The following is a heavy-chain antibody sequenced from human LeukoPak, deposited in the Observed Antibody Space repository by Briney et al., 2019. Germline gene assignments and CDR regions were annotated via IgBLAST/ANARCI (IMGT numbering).Heavy chain of an antibody. Sequence: SETLSLTCSVSGDSITSRNWWTWVRQTPEKGLEWIGEIYHTGSTNYNPSVEGRVTISIDKSKNQFSLMLNSVTAADTALYYCARGMWFDTFFSAFDVWGQGTMVSVSS. CDR2: IYHTGST. CDR3: ARGMWFDTFFSAFDV. J-gene: IGHJ3*01. V-gene: IGHV4-4*02. D-gene: IGHD3-10*01. CDR1: GDSITSRNW.